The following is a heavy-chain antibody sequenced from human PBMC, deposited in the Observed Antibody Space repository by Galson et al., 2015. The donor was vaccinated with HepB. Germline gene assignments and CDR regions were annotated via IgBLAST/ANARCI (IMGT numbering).Heavy chain of an antibody. J-gene: IGHJ4*02. CDR1: GFTFSSYP. V-gene: IGHV3-66*01. CDR2: IYSGGNT. CDR3: ARDRGVGATNY. Sequence: SLRLSCAASGFTFSSYPMHWVRQAPGKGLEWVSVIYSGGNTYYADSVKGRFTISRDNSKNTLYLQMNSLRAEDTAVYYCARDRGVGATNYWGQGTLVTVSS. D-gene: IGHD1-26*01.